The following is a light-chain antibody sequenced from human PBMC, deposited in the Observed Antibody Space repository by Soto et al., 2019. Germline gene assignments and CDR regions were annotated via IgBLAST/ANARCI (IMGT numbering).Light chain of an antibody. J-gene: IGLJ2*01. Sequence: QSVLTQPPSTSATPGQRVTISCSGSSSNIGRNIVFWYQQVPGKAPTLLIYRNVQRPSGVPDRFSGSKSGTSASLAISGLRSDEEAHYYCAAWDDSLSGPVFGGGTKLTVL. V-gene: IGLV1-47*01. CDR3: AAWDDSLSGPV. CDR1: SSNIGRNI. CDR2: RNV.